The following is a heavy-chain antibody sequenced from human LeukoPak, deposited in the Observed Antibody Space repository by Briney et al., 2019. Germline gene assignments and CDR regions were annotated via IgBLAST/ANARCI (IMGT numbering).Heavy chain of an antibody. CDR2: IYTSGST. J-gene: IGHJ3*02. V-gene: IGHV4-4*07. D-gene: IGHD2-21*02. CDR1: GGSVSSYY. Sequence: SETLSLTCTVSGGSVSSYYWSWIRQPAGKGLEWIGRIYTSGSTNYNPSLKSRATMSLDTSKNQFSLKLSSVTAADTAVYYCVRDPPKVTASADLDAFDIWGQGIMVSVSS. CDR3: VRDPPKVTASADLDAFDI.